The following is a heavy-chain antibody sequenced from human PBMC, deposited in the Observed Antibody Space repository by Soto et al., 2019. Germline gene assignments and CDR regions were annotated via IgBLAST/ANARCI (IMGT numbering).Heavy chain of an antibody. CDR1: GFTISNNY. CDR2: IYSASTT. J-gene: IGHJ3*02. D-gene: IGHD1-1*01. CDR3: ASRAAHNGGYAFDI. V-gene: IGHV3-66*01. Sequence: EVQVVESGGRLVQPGGSLRLSCAASGFTISNNYMTWVRQAPGKGLEWVSIIYSASTTYYANSVKGRFTIYRDNSKNKLDLQMNNVRGEDTAVSDCASRAAHNGGYAFDIWGQGTVVTVSS.